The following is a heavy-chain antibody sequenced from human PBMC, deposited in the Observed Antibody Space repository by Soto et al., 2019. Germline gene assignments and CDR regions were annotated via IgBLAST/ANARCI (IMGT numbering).Heavy chain of an antibody. J-gene: IGHJ6*02. CDR2: ISNNGINK. V-gene: IGHV3-30*18. D-gene: IGHD6-6*01. CDR3: ANVIRADSTSSTFYYYSGLDV. CDR1: GFTFRTYG. Sequence: QVQLVESGGGAVQPGRSLRLSCAASGFTFRTYGMHWVRQAPGKGLEWLAVISNNGINKYYADSVKGRFTISRDNSRDTLFLQMNSLRGEDTAIYYCANVIRADSTSSTFYYYSGLDVWGQGTTVTVS.